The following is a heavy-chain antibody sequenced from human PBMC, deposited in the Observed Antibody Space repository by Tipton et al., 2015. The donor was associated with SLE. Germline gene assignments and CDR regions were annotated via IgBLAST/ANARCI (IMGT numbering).Heavy chain of an antibody. V-gene: IGHV4-59*08. CDR2: IYYSGST. Sequence: TLSLTCTVSGGSISSYYWSWIRQPPGKGLEWIGYIYYSGSTNYNPSLKSRVTISVDTSKNQFSLKLSSVTAADTAVYYCARHVEYSSSSGFDYWGQGTLVTVSS. J-gene: IGHJ4*02. CDR3: ARHVEYSSSSGFDY. CDR1: GGSISSYY. D-gene: IGHD6-6*01.